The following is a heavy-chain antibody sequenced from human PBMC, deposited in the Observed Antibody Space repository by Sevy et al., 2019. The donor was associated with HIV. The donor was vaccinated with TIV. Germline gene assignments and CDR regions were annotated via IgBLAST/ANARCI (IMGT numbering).Heavy chain of an antibody. J-gene: IGHJ4*02. CDR3: ARGDYYGSLYYFDY. CDR1: GFTFNYYF. V-gene: IGHV3-21*01. CDR2: ISSHSSYI. D-gene: IGHD3-10*01. Sequence: GGSLRLSCAASGFTFNYYFMNWVRQAPGKGLEWVSYISSHSSYIHNADSVKGRFTITSDNAKNSLFLKMDSLRADDTDVYYCARGDYYGSLYYFDYWGQGALVTVSS.